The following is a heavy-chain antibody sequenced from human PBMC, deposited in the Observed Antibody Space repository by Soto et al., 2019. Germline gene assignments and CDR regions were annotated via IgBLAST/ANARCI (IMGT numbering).Heavy chain of an antibody. J-gene: IGHJ5*02. CDR3: AKDAIAYSSSRGRLGSFDP. D-gene: IGHD6-19*01. CDR2: ISNSGGNT. Sequence: EVQLLESGGGLVQPGGSLRLSCAASGFTFSSYAMSWVRQAPGKGLEWVSAISNSGGNTYYKDSVKGRFTISRDNSKNKLFLQMNSLRAEDTAVYCCAKDAIAYSSSRGRLGSFDPWGQGTLVTVSS. CDR1: GFTFSSYA. V-gene: IGHV3-23*01.